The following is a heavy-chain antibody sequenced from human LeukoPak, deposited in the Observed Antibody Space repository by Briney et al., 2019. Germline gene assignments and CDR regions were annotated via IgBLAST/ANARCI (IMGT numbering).Heavy chain of an antibody. Sequence: ASVNVSCKASGYTFTGYYMHWVRQAPGQGLEWMGRINPNSGGTNYAQKFQGRVTMTRDTSISTAYMELSRLRSDDTAVYYCASTIFGVVITAGYGMDVWGQGTTVTVSS. J-gene: IGHJ6*02. D-gene: IGHD3-3*01. V-gene: IGHV1-2*06. CDR2: INPNSGGT. CDR1: GYTFTGYY. CDR3: ASTIFGVVITAGYGMDV.